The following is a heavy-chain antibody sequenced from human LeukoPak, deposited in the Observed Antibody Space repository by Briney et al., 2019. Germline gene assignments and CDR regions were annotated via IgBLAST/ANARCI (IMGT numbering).Heavy chain of an antibody. Sequence: KPSETLSLTCTVSGGSISSYYWSWIRQPPGKGLEWMGIIYPGDSDTRYSPSFQGQVTISADKSISTAYLQWSSLKASDTAMYYCARRYTAMGHFDYWGQGTLVTVSS. J-gene: IGHJ4*02. CDR1: GGSISSYY. V-gene: IGHV5-51*01. D-gene: IGHD5-18*01. CDR2: IYPGDSDT. CDR3: ARRYTAMGHFDY.